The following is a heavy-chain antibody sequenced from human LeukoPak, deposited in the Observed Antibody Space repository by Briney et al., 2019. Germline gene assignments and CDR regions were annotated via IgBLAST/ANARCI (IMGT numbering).Heavy chain of an antibody. V-gene: IGHV3-53*05. CDR3: ARGRRRSDIVVVPAAGFDP. CDR1: GFTVSSNY. J-gene: IGHJ5*02. Sequence: GGSLRLSCAASGFTVSSNYMTWVRQAPGKGLEWVSVIDSSDTTFYTDSVKGRFTISRDNSKNTLFLQMNSLRSEDTAVYYCARGRRRSDIVVVPAAGFDPWGQGTLVTVSS. CDR2: IDSSDTT. D-gene: IGHD2-2*01.